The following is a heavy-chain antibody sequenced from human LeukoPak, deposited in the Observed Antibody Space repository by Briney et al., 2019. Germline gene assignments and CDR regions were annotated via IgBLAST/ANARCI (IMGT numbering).Heavy chain of an antibody. CDR3: AKDREYSYVYDAFDI. Sequence: SGGSLRLSCAASGLTFSSYTMSWVRQAPGKGLEWVSGMSGSGGSTYYADSVKGRFTISRDNSRNTLYLQMNTLRAEDTAVYYCAKDREYSYVYDAFDIWGQGTLVTVSS. J-gene: IGHJ3*02. CDR1: GLTFSSYT. V-gene: IGHV3-23*01. CDR2: MSGSGGST. D-gene: IGHD3-16*01.